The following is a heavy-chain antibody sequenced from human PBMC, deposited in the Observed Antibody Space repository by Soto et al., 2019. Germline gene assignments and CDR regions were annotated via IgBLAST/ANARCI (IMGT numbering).Heavy chain of an antibody. Sequence: EVQLLESGGGLVQPGGSLRLSCAASGFTFSSYAMSWVRQAPGKGLEWVSTISGSGGSTYYADSVKGRFTISRDNSKNTLYLQMNSLRAEDPAVYYCAKERELRRLARGSDYWGQGTLVTVSS. CDR1: GFTFSSYA. D-gene: IGHD6-19*01. CDR2: ISGSGGST. V-gene: IGHV3-23*01. J-gene: IGHJ4*02. CDR3: AKERELRRLARGSDY.